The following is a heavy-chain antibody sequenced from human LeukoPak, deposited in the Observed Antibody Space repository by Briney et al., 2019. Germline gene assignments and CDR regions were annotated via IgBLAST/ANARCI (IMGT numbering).Heavy chain of an antibody. CDR2: TIPIFGTA. CDR1: GGTFSRDA. V-gene: IGHV1-69*13. D-gene: IGHD1-14*01. CDR3: ARTGPISLPY. J-gene: IGHJ4*02. Sequence: ASVKVSCKASGGTFSRDAISWVRQAPGQGLEWMGGTIPIFGTAHYAQKFQGRVTITADESTSTAYMELRSLRSEDTAVYYCARTGPISLPYWGQGTLVTVSS.